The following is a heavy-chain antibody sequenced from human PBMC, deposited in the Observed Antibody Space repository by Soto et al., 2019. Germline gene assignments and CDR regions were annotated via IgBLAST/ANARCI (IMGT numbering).Heavy chain of an antibody. J-gene: IGHJ4*02. CDR2: INSDASST. D-gene: IGHD3-10*01. CDR1: DFTFSAYW. Sequence: PGGSLRLSCTASDFTFSAYWMHWVRQAPGKGLVWVSRINSDASSTSYADSVQGRFIISRDNAKNTLYLQMDSLRAEDTAVYWCAGSLTINTLDYWGQGALVTVS. V-gene: IGHV3-74*01. CDR3: AGSLTINTLDY.